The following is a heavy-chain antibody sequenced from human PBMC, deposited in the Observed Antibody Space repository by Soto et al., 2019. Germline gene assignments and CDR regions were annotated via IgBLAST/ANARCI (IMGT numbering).Heavy chain of an antibody. CDR2: ISGSGGST. CDR1: RFTFRSYA. D-gene: IGHD3-10*01. Sequence: PGGSLRLCCASSRFTFRSYAINWVRQAPGQGLEWVSAISGSGGSTYYADSVKGRFTISRDNSKNSLYLQTNSLRDEDTAVYYCARFGAWDVWGRGTTVTVSS. J-gene: IGHJ6*02. CDR3: ARFGAWDV. V-gene: IGHV3-23*01.